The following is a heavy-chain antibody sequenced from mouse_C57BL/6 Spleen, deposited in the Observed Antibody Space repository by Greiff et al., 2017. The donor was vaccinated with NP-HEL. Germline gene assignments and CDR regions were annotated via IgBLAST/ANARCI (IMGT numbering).Heavy chain of an antibody. J-gene: IGHJ4*01. CDR3: ARGGNTVVAEDYYSMDY. V-gene: IGHV3-6*01. CDR1: GYSITSGYY. CDR2: ISYDGSN. Sequence: EVQVVESGPGLVKPSQSLSLTCSVTGYSITSGYYWYWLRQSPGNKLEWMGYISYDGSNNYNPSIKNRISITRDTSKNQFFLKLNSASTEDTATYYCARGGNTVVAEDYYSMDYWGQGTSVTVSS. D-gene: IGHD1-1*01.